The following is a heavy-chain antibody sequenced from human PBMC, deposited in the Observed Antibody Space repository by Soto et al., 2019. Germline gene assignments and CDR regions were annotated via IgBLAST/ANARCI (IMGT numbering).Heavy chain of an antibody. D-gene: IGHD3-22*01. CDR3: AHRGYYDSSGSWEFDY. V-gene: IGHV2-5*01. CDR2: IYWNDDK. CDR1: GFSLSTSGVG. J-gene: IGHJ4*02. Sequence: SCPTQVNPKHTVTLTCTFSGFSLSTSGVGVGWIRQPPVKALEWLALIYWNDDKRYSPSLKSRLTITKDTSKNQVVLTMTNMDPVDTATYYCAHRGYYDSSGSWEFDYWGQGTLVTVSS.